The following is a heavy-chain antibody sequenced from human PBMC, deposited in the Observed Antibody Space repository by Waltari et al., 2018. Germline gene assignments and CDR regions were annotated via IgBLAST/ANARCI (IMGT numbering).Heavy chain of an antibody. CDR3: TTLSVTKTSDY. Sequence: HLVESGGGSVQPGGSLRLSCAASGFTCRNFWMRWVRQAPGKGLEWVASIKQDGSEKQYVDSVKGRFTVSRDNAKNSLYLQMNTLGAEDTAVYYCTTLSVTKTSDYWGQGTLVTVSS. CDR1: GFTCRNFW. J-gene: IGHJ4*02. CDR2: IKQDGSEK. V-gene: IGHV3-7*01. D-gene: IGHD4-4*01.